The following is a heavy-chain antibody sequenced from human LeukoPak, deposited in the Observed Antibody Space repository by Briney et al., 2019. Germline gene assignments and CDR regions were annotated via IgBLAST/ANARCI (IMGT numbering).Heavy chain of an antibody. Sequence: GGSLRLSCAASGFTFSSYSMNWVRQAPGKGLGWVSSISSSSSYIYYADSVKGRITISRDNAKNSLYLQMNSLRAEDTAVYYCARDRLWFGELFTNYYYGMDVWGQGTTVTVSS. CDR1: GFTFSSYS. CDR3: ARDRLWFGELFTNYYYGMDV. D-gene: IGHD3-10*01. J-gene: IGHJ6*02. CDR2: ISSSSSYI. V-gene: IGHV3-21*01.